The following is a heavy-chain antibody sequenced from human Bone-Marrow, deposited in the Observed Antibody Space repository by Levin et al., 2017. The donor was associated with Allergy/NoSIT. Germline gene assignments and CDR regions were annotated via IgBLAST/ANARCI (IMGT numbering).Heavy chain of an antibody. Sequence: GESLKISCAASGFTFGTFGMHWVRQVPGQGLEWVALIWFDGTDQYYADSVKGRFTISRDNSNNTMYLQMRSLRIEDTAVYYCARGGICNGGSCLSGWFDPWGQGTLVTVSS. V-gene: IGHV3-30*02. D-gene: IGHD2-15*01. CDR2: IWFDGTDQ. CDR3: ARGGICNGGSCLSGWFDP. CDR1: GFTFGTFG. J-gene: IGHJ5*02.